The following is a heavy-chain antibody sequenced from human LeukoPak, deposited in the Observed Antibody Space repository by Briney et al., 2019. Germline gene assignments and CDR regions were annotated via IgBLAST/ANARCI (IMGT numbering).Heavy chain of an antibody. CDR2: VYYSGTT. J-gene: IGHJ5*02. D-gene: IGHD6-13*01. CDR1: GGSISSAGYY. V-gene: IGHV4-31*03. CDR3: ARATGGAAAADFDP. Sequence: SETLSLTCTVSGGSISSAGYYWSWIRQRPGKGLEWMGFVYYSGTTYYNPSLKSRVFISLNTSQNQVYLQLSSVTAADTAVYYCARATGGAAAADFDPWGQGTLVTVSS.